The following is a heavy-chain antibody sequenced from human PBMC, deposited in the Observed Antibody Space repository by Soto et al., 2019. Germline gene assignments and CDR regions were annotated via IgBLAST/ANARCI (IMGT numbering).Heavy chain of an antibody. CDR1: GGSISSDGYY. D-gene: IGHD5-18*01. V-gene: IGHV4-31*03. Sequence: QVQLQESGPVLVKPSQTLSLTCTVSGGSISSDGYYWTWIRQHPGKGLEWIGYIYYSGSTYYNPSLKSRITISVDTSKNQFSLKLSSVTAADTAVYYCASRYSYANWLDPWGQGTLVTVSS. CDR2: IYYSGST. CDR3: ASRYSYANWLDP. J-gene: IGHJ5*02.